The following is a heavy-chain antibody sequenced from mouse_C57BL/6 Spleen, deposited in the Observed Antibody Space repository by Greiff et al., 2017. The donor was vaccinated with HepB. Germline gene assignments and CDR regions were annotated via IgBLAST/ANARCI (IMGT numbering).Heavy chain of an antibody. CDR2: IYPGGGYT. D-gene: IGHD1-1*02. J-gene: IGHJ3*01. CDR3: ARGGGGGPFAY. CDR1: GYTFTNSW. V-gene: IGHV1-63*01. Sequence: VKLMESGAELVRPGTSVKMSCKASGYTFTNSWIGWAKQRPGHGLEWIGDIYPGGGYTNYNEKFKGKATLTADKSASTAYMQFSSLTSEDSASYYCARGGGGGPFAYWGQGTLVTVSA.